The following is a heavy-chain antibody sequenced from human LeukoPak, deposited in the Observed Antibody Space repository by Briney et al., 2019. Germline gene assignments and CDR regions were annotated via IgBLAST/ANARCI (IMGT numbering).Heavy chain of an antibody. D-gene: IGHD1-26*01. Sequence: ASVKVSCKASGYSFTTYYVHWVRQAPGQGLEWMGWISAYNGNTNYAQKFQDRVTMTTDTSTSTAFMELRSLRSDDTAVFYCARSGSHYFYHYGLDVWGQGTTVIVSS. CDR2: ISAYNGNT. CDR3: ARSGSHYFYHYGLDV. CDR1: GYSFTTYY. V-gene: IGHV1-18*04. J-gene: IGHJ6*02.